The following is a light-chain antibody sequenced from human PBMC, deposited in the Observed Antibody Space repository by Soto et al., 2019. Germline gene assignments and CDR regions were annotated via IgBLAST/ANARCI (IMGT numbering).Light chain of an antibody. V-gene: IGKV3-20*01. J-gene: IGKJ5*01. Sequence: EIVLTQSPGTLSLSPGERATHSCRASQSVGSSFLAWFQQEPGQAPRLLIYGTSSRATGIPDRFSGSGSGTDFTLTIRRLEPEDFAVYYCQQYGNSPITFGQGTRLEIK. CDR3: QQYGNSPIT. CDR1: QSVGSSF. CDR2: GTS.